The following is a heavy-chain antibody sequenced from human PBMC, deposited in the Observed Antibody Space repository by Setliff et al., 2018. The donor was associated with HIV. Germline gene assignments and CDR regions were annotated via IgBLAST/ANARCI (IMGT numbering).Heavy chain of an antibody. J-gene: IGHJ3*02. CDR3: ARASAFRDGWYLTHGAFDI. D-gene: IGHD6-19*01. CDR1: GGSFSGYY. Sequence: PSETLSLTCAVYGGSFSGYYWSWIRQPPGKGLEWIGEINHSGSTNYNPSLKSRVTISVDTSKNQFSLKLNSVTAADTAVYDCARASAFRDGWYLTHGAFDIWGQGTMVTVSS. V-gene: IGHV4-34*01. CDR2: INHSGST.